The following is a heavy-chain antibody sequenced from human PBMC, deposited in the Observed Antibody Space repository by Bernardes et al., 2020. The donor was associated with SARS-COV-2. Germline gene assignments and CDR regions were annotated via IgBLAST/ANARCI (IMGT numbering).Heavy chain of an antibody. D-gene: IGHD6-6*01. CDR1: SSSY. V-gene: IGHV4-39*01. CDR2: IYYTGTT. CDR3: ARRDQHSSSLFDS. Sequence: SSSYMNWVRQAPGKGLEWIATIYYTGTTYYSPSLKSRVTISIDTSKNQFSLRLSSVTAADTAVYYCARRDQHSSSLFDSWGQGTLVTVSS. J-gene: IGHJ4*02.